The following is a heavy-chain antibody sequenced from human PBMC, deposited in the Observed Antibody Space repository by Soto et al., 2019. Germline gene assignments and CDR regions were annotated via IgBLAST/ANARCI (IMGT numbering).Heavy chain of an antibody. V-gene: IGHV3-48*02. CDR3: AREDILGVRSFDY. J-gene: IGHJ4*02. CDR1: GFTFSGHS. D-gene: IGHD3-9*01. CDR2: ISSGSKTI. Sequence: GGSLRLSCAASGFTFSGHSVNWVRQAPGKGLEWVSYISSGSKTIYYAESVKGRFTVSRDNARNSQYLQMNSLRDEDTAVYYCAREDILGVRSFDYWGQGTLVTVSS.